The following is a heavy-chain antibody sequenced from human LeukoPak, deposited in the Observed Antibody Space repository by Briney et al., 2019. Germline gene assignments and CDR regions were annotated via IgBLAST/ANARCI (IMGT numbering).Heavy chain of an antibody. J-gene: IGHJ4*02. CDR2: ISGSGGST. D-gene: IGHD3-22*01. CDR1: GFTFSSYS. CDR3: AKDQSYYNSSAYYHSFDY. V-gene: IGHV3-23*01. Sequence: GGSLRLSCAASGFTFSSYSMSWVRQAPGKGLEWVSAISGSGGSTYYADSVKGRFTISRDNSKDTRNLKTNSQRAKHRAVYSCAKDQSYYNSSAYYHSFDYWGQGPLVTASS.